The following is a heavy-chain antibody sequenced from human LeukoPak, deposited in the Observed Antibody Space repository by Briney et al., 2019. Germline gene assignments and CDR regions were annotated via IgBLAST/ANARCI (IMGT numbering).Heavy chain of an antibody. D-gene: IGHD3-3*01. Sequence: GGSLRLSCAASGFTFSNSAMSWVRQAPGKGLEWVSVIYSGGSTYYADSVKGRFTISRDNSKNTLYLQMNSLRAEDTAVYYCARSTYDFWSGYYYYYYMDVWGKGTTVTVSS. CDR1: GFTFSNSA. CDR3: ARSTYDFWSGYYYYYYMDV. J-gene: IGHJ6*03. CDR2: IYSGGST. V-gene: IGHV3-53*01.